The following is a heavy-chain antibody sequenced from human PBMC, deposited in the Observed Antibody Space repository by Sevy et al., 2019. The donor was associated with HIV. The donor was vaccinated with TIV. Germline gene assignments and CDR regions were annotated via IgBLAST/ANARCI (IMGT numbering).Heavy chain of an antibody. V-gene: IGHV3-30*18. Sequence: GGSLRLSCAASGFTFSSYGMHWVRQAPGKGLEWVAVISYDGSNKYYADSVKGRFTISRDNSKNTLYLQMNSLRAEDTAVYYCAKDRGNAEYFRHWGQGTLVTVSS. CDR2: ISYDGSNK. J-gene: IGHJ1*01. CDR1: GFTFSSYG. CDR3: AKDRGNAEYFRH.